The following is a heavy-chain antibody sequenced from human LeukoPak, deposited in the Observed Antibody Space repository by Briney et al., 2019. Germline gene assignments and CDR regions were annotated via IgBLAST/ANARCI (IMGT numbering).Heavy chain of an antibody. CDR2: ISGGGGNT. CDR3: AKGTTDFWSGYYKPVFDY. D-gene: IGHD3-3*01. J-gene: IGHJ4*02. Sequence: GGSLRLSCAASGFTFSTYAMSWVRRAPGTGLEWVSSISGGGGNTYYADSVKGRFTISRDNSKNTLYLQMNSLRAEDTAVYYCAKGTTDFWSGYYKPVFDYWGQGTLVTVSS. V-gene: IGHV3-23*01. CDR1: GFTFSTYA.